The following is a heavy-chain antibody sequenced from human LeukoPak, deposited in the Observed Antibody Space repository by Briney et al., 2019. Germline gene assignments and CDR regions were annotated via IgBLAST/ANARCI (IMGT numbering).Heavy chain of an antibody. Sequence: GASVKVSCKASGYTFTGYYMHWVRQAPGQGLEWMGWINPNSGGTNYAQKFQGRVTMTRDTSISTAYMELSRLRSDDTAVYYCARERSPITMIVSSHPFDYWGQGTLVTVSS. CDR1: GYTFTGYY. D-gene: IGHD3-22*01. CDR3: ARERSPITMIVSSHPFDY. J-gene: IGHJ4*02. V-gene: IGHV1-2*02. CDR2: INPNSGGT.